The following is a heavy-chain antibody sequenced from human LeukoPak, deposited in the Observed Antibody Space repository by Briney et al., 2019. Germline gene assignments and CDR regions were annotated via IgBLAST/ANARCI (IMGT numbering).Heavy chain of an antibody. V-gene: IGHV1-69*13. CDR1: GSAGYA. J-gene: IGHJ4*02. D-gene: IGHD1-26*01. CDR3: ARANREWELSNEGGFED. CDR2: IIPIYNTP. Sequence: ASVKVSCKASGSAGYAIAWVRQAPGQGLEWMGEIIPIYNTPNYAQRFQGRLTITADDSTSTAYMELSSLRSEDTAIYYCARANREWELSNEGGFEDWGQGTLVTVST.